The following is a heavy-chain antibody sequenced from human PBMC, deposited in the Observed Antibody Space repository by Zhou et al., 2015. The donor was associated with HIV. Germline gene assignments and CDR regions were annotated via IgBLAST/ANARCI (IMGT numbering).Heavy chain of an antibody. D-gene: IGHD4/OR15-4a*01. CDR1: GGTFSSYG. Sequence: QVQLVQSGAEVKKPGSSVKVSCKASGGTFSSYGFSWVRQAPGQGLEWMGRITPMFDIHTYAEKFRARLNITVDRHTSAAYMELSSLTSEDTAVYFCARGNMNHDYGLDLWGQGTKVIVS. V-gene: IGHV1-69*17. J-gene: IGHJ3*01. CDR2: ITPMFDIH. CDR3: ARGNMNHDYGLDL.